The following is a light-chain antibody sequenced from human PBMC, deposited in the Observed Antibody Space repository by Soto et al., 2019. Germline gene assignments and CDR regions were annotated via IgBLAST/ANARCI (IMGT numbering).Light chain of an antibody. Sequence: SYELTQPPSVSVAPGQTARITCGGTNIGSKSVHWYQQKPGQAPVLVVYDDSDRPSGIPERFSGSNSGNTATLTITRVEAGDEADYYCQVWDSSSDHLVILGGGTKVTVL. CDR2: DDS. J-gene: IGLJ2*01. CDR1: NIGSKS. V-gene: IGLV3-21*02. CDR3: QVWDSSSDHLVI.